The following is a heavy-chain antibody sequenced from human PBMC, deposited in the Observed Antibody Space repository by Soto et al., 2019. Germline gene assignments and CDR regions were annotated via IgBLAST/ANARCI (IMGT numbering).Heavy chain of an antibody. J-gene: IGHJ6*02. V-gene: IGHV3-30-3*01. CDR2: ISYDGSNK. D-gene: IGHD3-3*01. CDR1: GSTFSSYA. CDR3: ARDFYYDTRRYGMDV. Sequence: GCLLPACSASGSTFSSYAMHWVRQAAGKGLEWVAVISYDGSNKYYADSVKGRFTISRDNSKNTLYLQMNSLRAEDTAVYYCARDFYYDTRRYGMDVWGQGTKVTVSS.